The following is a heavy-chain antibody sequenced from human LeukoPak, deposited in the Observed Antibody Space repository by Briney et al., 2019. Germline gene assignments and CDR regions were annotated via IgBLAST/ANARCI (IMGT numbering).Heavy chain of an antibody. V-gene: IGHV4-39*01. CDR2: IYYGGSP. CDR3: ARRPIVGSTGFYFDP. D-gene: IGHD1-26*01. CDR1: GGSISTTTNS. J-gene: IGHJ5*02. Sequence: MPSQTLSLTCNVSGGSISTTTNSWGWAWIRQRPTKGLEWIGSIYYGGSPYYTSSLKSRVTISVDTSKNQFSLKLASLTAADTAVYYCARRPIVGSTGFYFDPWGPGTLVTVSS.